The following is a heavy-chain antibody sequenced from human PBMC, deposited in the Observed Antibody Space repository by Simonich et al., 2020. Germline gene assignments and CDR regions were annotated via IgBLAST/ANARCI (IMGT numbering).Heavy chain of an antibody. CDR1: GFTFRSYA. V-gene: IGHV3-23*01. Sequence: EVQLLESGGGLVQPGGSLRLSCAASGFTFRSYAMSWVHQAPGKGLEWVAAIRGSGGRTYYADSGKGRFTNSRDNSKNTLYLQMNSLRAEDTAVYYCATYYFDYWGQGTLVTVSS. CDR3: ATYYFDY. J-gene: IGHJ4*02. CDR2: IRGSGGRT.